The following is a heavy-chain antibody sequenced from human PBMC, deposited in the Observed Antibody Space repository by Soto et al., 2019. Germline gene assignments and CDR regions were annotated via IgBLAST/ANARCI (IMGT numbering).Heavy chain of an antibody. D-gene: IGHD3-22*01. CDR2: ISYDGSNK. V-gene: IGHV3-30*18. Sequence: GGSLRLSCAAAGLTFSSYGMHWVRQAPGKGLEWVAVISYDGSNKYYADSVKGRFTISRDNSKNTLYLQMNSLRAEDTAVYYCAKDPAPYYYDSSGYRYFDYWGQGTLVTVSS. CDR3: AKDPAPYYYDSSGYRYFDY. J-gene: IGHJ4*02. CDR1: GLTFSSYG.